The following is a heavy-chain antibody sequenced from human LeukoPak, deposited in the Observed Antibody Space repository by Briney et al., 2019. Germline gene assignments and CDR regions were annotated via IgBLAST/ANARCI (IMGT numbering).Heavy chain of an antibody. CDR2: ANPGSGNT. D-gene: IGHD3-22*01. Sequence: GASVKVSCKASGYTFTSYEINWVRQAPGQGLEWMGRANPGSGNTGYAQKFQGRVTMTRDTSTSTVYMELSSLRSEDTAVYYCARDYYYDTSGHGSGYFDLWGRGTLVTVSS. J-gene: IGHJ2*01. CDR3: ARDYYYDTSGHGSGYFDL. V-gene: IGHV1-8*01. CDR1: GYTFTSYE.